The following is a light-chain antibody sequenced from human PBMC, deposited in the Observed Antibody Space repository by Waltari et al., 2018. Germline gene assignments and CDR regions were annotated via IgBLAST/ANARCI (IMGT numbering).Light chain of an antibody. J-gene: IGKJ4*01. V-gene: IGKV1-27*01. CDR1: QGISGY. CDR3: QQYYSFPLT. CDR2: ATS. Sequence: DIQMTQSPSSLSASVGDRVTITCRASQGISGYLAWYQQKPGKIPRLLIYATSTLQSGVSARFSGSGSGTDFTLTISSLQAEDVAVYYCQQYYSFPLTFGGGTKVEIK.